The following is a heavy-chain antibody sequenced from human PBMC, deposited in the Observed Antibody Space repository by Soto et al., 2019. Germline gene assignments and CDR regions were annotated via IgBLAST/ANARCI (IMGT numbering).Heavy chain of an antibody. CDR2: IYYSGST. V-gene: IGHV4-59*01. Sequence: SETLSLTCTVSGGSISSYYWSWIRQPPGKGLEWIGYIYYSGSTNYNPSLKSRVTISVDTSKNQFSLKLSSVTAADTAVYYCARSPGSGGYYYGMDVWGQGTTVTVS. D-gene: IGHD2-15*01. J-gene: IGHJ6*02. CDR3: ARSPGSGGYYYGMDV. CDR1: GGSISSYY.